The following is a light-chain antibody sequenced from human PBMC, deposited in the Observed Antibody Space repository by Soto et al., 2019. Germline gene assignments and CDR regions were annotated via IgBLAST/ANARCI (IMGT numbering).Light chain of an antibody. CDR3: QQYGSSPSVT. J-gene: IGKJ3*01. CDR2: GAS. Sequence: EIVLTQSPGTLSLSPGERATLSCRASQSVSSSYLAWYQQKPGQAPRLLIYGASSRATGIPDRFSGSGSGTDVTLTISRLEPEDFAVYYCQQYGSSPSVTFGPGTKVDIK. V-gene: IGKV3-20*01. CDR1: QSVSSSY.